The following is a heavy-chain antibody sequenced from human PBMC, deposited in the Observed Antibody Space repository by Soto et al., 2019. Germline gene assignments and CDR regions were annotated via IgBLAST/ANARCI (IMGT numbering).Heavy chain of an antibody. CDR2: ISYDGSNK. CDR1: GSTFSSYA. CDR3: ARARLDTPALDY. V-gene: IGHV3-30-3*01. D-gene: IGHD2-2*01. Sequence: QVQLVESGGGVVQPGRSLRLSCAASGSTFSSYAMHWVRQAPGKGLEWVAVISYDGSNKYYADSVKGRFTISRDNSKNTRYLQMNSLRAEDTAVYYCARARLDTPALDYRGQGTLVTVSS. J-gene: IGHJ4*02.